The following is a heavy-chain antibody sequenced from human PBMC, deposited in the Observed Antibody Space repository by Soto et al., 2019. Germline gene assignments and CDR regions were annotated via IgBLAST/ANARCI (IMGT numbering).Heavy chain of an antibody. CDR3: AHMSNSATYYFDS. J-gene: IGHJ4*02. V-gene: IGHV2-5*01. CDR1: GFSLTTSAAG. CDR2: IFGHGNE. D-gene: IGHD1-26*01. Sequence: QITLKESGPALVKPTQTLTVTCSFSGFSLTTSAAGVGWIRQAPGKALEWLAVIFGHGNEKYSPSLQNRLTITKDTSKSQVVLTMTNVDPLDTATYYCAHMSNSATYYFDSWGQGTLVTVSS.